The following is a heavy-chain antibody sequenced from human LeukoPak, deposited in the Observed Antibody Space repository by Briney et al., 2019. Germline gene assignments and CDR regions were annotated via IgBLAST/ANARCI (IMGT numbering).Heavy chain of an antibody. CDR2: IDPNSGST. D-gene: IGHD3-22*01. V-gene: IGHV1-2*02. CDR1: GYTFTAYY. Sequence: GGSVKVSCKASGYTFTAYYMHWVRQAPGQGLEWMGWIDPNSGSTNYAQNFQGRVTMTRDTSISTAYMELSRLRSDDTAVYYCARAFYYDSSGYYYFDYWGQGTLVTVSS. J-gene: IGHJ4*02. CDR3: ARAFYYDSSGYYYFDY.